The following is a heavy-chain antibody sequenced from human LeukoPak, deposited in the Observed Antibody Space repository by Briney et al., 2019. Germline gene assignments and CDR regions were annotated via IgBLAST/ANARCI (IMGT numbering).Heavy chain of an antibody. Sequence: PGGSVRLSCAASGFTFSSYWMSWVRQAPGKGLEWVANIKQDGSEKYYVDSVKGRFTISRDNAKNSLYLQMNSLRAEDTAVYYCARVDMVRGVIMGAFDYWGQGTLVTVSS. CDR3: ARVDMVRGVIMGAFDY. J-gene: IGHJ4*02. D-gene: IGHD3-10*01. CDR2: IKQDGSEK. CDR1: GFTFSSYW. V-gene: IGHV3-7*01.